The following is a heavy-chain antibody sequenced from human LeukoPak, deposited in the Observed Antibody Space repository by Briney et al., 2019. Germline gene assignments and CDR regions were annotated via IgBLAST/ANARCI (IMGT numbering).Heavy chain of an antibody. CDR1: GFIFGGYW. V-gene: IGHV3-7*01. CDR2: INPDGSIK. D-gene: IGHD3-3*01. J-gene: IGHJ4*02. CDR3: ASGFLQWLY. Sequence: GGSLRLSCAASGFIFGGYWMSWVRQAPGRGLEWVANINPDGSIKYYVDSIKGRFTISRDNAKNSLYLQMNSLRAEDTAVYYCASGFLQWLYWGQGTLVTVSS.